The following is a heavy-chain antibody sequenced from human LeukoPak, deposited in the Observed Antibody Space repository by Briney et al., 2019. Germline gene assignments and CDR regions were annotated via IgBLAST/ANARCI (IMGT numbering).Heavy chain of an antibody. D-gene: IGHD2-2*01. J-gene: IGHJ4*02. V-gene: IGHV5-51*01. CDR2: IRPGDSRT. Sequence: GESLKISCKGSGYSFTSYWIDWVRQMPEKGLEWMGLIRPGDSRTTYSPSFQGQVTISADKSIRTAYLQWNSLKASDTAIYYCVRHLSDITSCPNYWGPGTLITVAS. CDR3: VRHLSDITSCPNY. CDR1: GYSFTSYW.